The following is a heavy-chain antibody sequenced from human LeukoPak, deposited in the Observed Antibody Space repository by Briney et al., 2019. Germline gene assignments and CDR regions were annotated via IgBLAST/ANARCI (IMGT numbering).Heavy chain of an antibody. CDR2: IYTSGST. D-gene: IGHD3-22*01. V-gene: IGHV4-61*02. Sequence: SSETLSLTCTVSGGSISSGSYYWSWIRQPAGKGLEWIGRIYTSGSTNYNPSLKSRVTISVDTSKNQFSLKLSSVTAADTAVYYCARLPSLYTMIVPRAAAEDAFDIWGQGTMVTVSS. CDR1: GGSISSGSYY. J-gene: IGHJ3*02. CDR3: ARLPSLYTMIVPRAAAEDAFDI.